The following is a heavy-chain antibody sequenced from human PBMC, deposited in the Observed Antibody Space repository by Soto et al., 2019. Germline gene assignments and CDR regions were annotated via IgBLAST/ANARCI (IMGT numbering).Heavy chain of an antibody. J-gene: IGHJ6*02. Sequence: PGGSLRLSCAASGFTFSSCWMSWVRQAPGKGLEWVANIKQDGSEKYYVDSVKGRFTISRDNAKNSLYLQMNSLRAADTAVYYCARGPSSWVGDRYGMDVWGQGTTVTVSS. CDR2: IKQDGSEK. CDR3: ARGPSSWVGDRYGMDV. V-gene: IGHV3-7*02. CDR1: GFTFSSCW. D-gene: IGHD6-13*01.